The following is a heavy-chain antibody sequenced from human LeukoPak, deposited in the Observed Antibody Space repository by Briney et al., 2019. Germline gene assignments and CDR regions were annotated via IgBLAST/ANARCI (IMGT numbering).Heavy chain of an antibody. D-gene: IGHD6-19*01. Sequence: SLRLSCAASGFTFDDYAMHWVRQAPGKGLEWVSGISWNSGSIGYADSVKGRFTISRDNAKNSLYLQMNSLRAEDTAVYYCAKDSKQWLDGMDVWGQGTTVTVSS. J-gene: IGHJ6*02. CDR3: AKDSKQWLDGMDV. V-gene: IGHV3-9*01. CDR2: ISWNSGSI. CDR1: GFTFDDYA.